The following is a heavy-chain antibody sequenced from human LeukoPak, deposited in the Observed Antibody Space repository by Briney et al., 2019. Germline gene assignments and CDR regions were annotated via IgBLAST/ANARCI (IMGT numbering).Heavy chain of an antibody. CDR1: GFTFSDYY. J-gene: IGHJ5*02. D-gene: IGHD1-26*01. CDR3: AVSVGATSEWFDP. V-gene: IGHV3-11*04. Sequence: GGSLTLSXAASGFTFSDYYMSWIRQAPGKGLEWVSYISSSGSTIYYADSVKGRFTISRDNAKNSLYLQMNSLRAEDTAVYYCAVSVGATSEWFDPWGQGTLVTVSS. CDR2: ISSSGSTI.